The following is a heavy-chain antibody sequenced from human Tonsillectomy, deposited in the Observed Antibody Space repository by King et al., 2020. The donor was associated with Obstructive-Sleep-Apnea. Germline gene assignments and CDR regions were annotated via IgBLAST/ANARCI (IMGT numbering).Heavy chain of an antibody. D-gene: IGHD3-10*01. Sequence: QLVQSGAEVKKPGSSVKVSCKASGGTFSSYAISWVRQAPGQGLEWMGRIIPILGIANYAQKFQGRVTITADKSTSTAYMELSSLRPEDTAVYYRARVSGDDAFDIWGQGTMVTVSS. CDR3: ARVSGDDAFDI. CDR1: GGTFSSYA. CDR2: IIPILGIA. J-gene: IGHJ3*02. V-gene: IGHV1-69*04.